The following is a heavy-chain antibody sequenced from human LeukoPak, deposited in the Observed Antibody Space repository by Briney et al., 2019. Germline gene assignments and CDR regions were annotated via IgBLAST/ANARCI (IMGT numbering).Heavy chain of an antibody. D-gene: IGHD6-13*01. CDR1: GYSFTSYW. CDR2: IDPSDSYT. Sequence: GESLKISCKGSGYSFTSYWISWVRQMPGKGLEWMGRIDPSDSYTNYSPSFQGHVTISADKSISTAYLQWSSLKALDTAMYYCARHRYSSSWYSFDYWGQGTLVTVSS. CDR3: ARHRYSSSWYSFDY. V-gene: IGHV5-10-1*01. J-gene: IGHJ4*02.